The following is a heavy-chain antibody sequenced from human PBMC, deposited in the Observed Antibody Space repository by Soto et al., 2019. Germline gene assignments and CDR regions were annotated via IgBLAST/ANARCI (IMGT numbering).Heavy chain of an antibody. CDR2: ISSDGKNQ. J-gene: IGHJ3*02. CDR3: AKERGVLDAFDI. CDR1: GFTSSSFV. D-gene: IGHD3-10*01. Sequence: QVQLVESGGGVVQPGRSLRLSCAASGFTSSSFVIHWVRQAPGKGLEWLAVISSDGKNQYYADSVKGRFTISRDNSKNTLYLQVNSLRAEDTAVYFCAKERGVLDAFDIWGQGKMVTVSS. V-gene: IGHV3-30*18.